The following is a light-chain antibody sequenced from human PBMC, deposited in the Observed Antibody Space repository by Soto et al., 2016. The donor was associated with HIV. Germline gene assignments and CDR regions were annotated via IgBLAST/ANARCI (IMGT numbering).Light chain of an antibody. CDR2: KDS. J-gene: IGLJ2*01. CDR1: TLPKQY. V-gene: IGLV3-25*03. Sequence: SYELTQPPLVSVSPGQTASITCSGDTLPKQYAYWYQQKPGQAPVLVIYKDSERPSGIPERFSGSSSGTTVTLTISGVQAEDEADYYCQSADSSGTYVLFGGGTKLTVL. CDR3: QSADSSGTYVL.